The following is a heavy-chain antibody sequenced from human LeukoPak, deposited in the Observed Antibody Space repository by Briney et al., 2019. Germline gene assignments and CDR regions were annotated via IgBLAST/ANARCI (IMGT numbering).Heavy chain of an antibody. CDR2: IYHSGST. J-gene: IGHJ5*02. D-gene: IGHD2-2*03. CDR3: ARDYGYCSSTSCYNWFDP. Sequence: SETLSLTCAVSGGSISSGGYSWSWIRQPPGKGLEWIGYIYHSGSTYYNPSLKSRVTISVDRSKNQFSLKLSPVTAADTAVYYCARDYGYCSSTSCYNWFDPWGQGTLVTVSS. CDR1: GGSISSGGYS. V-gene: IGHV4-30-2*01.